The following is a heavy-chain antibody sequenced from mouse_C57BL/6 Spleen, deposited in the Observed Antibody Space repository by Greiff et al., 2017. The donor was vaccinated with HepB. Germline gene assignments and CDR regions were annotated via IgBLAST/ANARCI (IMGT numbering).Heavy chain of an antibody. CDR2: IDPSDSYT. CDR3: ARGGYSDYFDY. V-gene: IGHV1-69*01. J-gene: IGHJ2*01. CDR1: GYTFTSYW. D-gene: IGHD3-1*01. Sequence: VQLQQPGAELVMPGASVKLSCKASGYTFTSYWMHWVKQRPGQGLEWIGEIDPSDSYTNYNQKFKGKSTLTVDKSSSTAYMQLSSLTSEDSAVYYCARGGYSDYFDYWGQGTTLTVSS.